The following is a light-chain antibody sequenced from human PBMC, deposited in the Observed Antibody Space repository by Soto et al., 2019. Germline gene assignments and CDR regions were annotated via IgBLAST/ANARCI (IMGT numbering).Light chain of an antibody. CDR3: AACDDNLNGPL. V-gene: IGLV1-44*01. CDR2: SDD. Sequence: QSVLTQPPSLSGTPGQRVTISCSGSNSNIGRYSVNWYLHFPGTAPKILIYSDDERPSGVPDRFSGSKSGTSASLAISGLQSEDEAEYYCAACDDNLNGPLFGGGTKVTVL. CDR1: NSNIGRYS. J-gene: IGLJ3*02.